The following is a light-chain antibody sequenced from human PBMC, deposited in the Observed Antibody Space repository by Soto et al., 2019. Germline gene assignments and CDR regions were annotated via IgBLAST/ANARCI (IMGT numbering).Light chain of an antibody. CDR1: QSISRG. CDR2: KAS. V-gene: IGKV1-5*03. CDR3: QQYNSYSRT. Sequence: DLQMTQSPYTLSASLVERVTKTGRASQSISRGVAWYPQKPGKAPKLLIYKASSLESGVPSRFSGSGSGTEFTLTISSLQPDDFATYYCQQYNSYSRTFGQGTKV. J-gene: IGKJ1*01.